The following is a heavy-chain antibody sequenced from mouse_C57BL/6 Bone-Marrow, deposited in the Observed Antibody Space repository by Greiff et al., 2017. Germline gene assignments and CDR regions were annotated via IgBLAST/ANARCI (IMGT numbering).Heavy chain of an antibody. V-gene: IGHV1-80*01. CDR1: GYAFSSYW. Sequence: VQLQESGAELVKPGASVKISCKASGYAFSSYWMNWVKQRPGKGLEWIGQIYPGDGDTNYNGKFKGKATLTADKSSRTAYMQLSSLTSEASAVYFCARDYYGSSYDWFAYWGQGTLVTVSA. J-gene: IGHJ3*01. CDR2: IYPGDGDT. D-gene: IGHD1-1*01. CDR3: ARDYYGSSYDWFAY.